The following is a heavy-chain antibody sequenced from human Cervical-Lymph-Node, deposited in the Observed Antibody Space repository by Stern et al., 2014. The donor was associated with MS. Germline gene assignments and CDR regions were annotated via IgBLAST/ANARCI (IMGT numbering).Heavy chain of an antibody. J-gene: IGHJ6*02. D-gene: IGHD4-17*01. Sequence: VQLLESGPGLVKPSETLSLTCTVSGGSISSYYWSWIRQPPGKGLEWIGYIYYSGSTNYNPSLKSRVTISVDTSKNQFSLKLSSVTAADTAVYYCARTPSTTFYYYYGMDVWGQGTTVTVSS. V-gene: IGHV4-59*01. CDR1: GGSISSYY. CDR3: ARTPSTTFYYYYGMDV. CDR2: IYYSGST.